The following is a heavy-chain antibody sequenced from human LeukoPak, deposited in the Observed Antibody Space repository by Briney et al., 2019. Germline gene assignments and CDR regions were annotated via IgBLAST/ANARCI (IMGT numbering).Heavy chain of an antibody. CDR2: IIPILGIA. CDR3: AREEEIVVVPAAIWFDP. J-gene: IGHJ5*02. V-gene: IGHV1-69*04. Sequence: ASVKVSRKASGGTFSSYTISWVRQAPGQGLEWMGRIIPILGIANYAQKFQGRVTITADKSTSTAYMELSSLRSEDTAVYYCAREEEIVVVPAAIWFDPWGQGTLATVSS. CDR1: GGTFSSYT. D-gene: IGHD2-2*02.